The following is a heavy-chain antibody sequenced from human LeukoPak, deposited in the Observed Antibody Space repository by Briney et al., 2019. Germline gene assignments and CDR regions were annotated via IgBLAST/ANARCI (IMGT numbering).Heavy chain of an antibody. Sequence: GRSLRLSCAASGFTFSSYAMHWVRQAPGKGLEWVAVISYDGSNKYYADSVKGRFTSSRDNSKNTLYLQMNSLRAEDTAIYYCANEYSKGDVWGQGTTVTVSS. V-gene: IGHV3-30-3*02. D-gene: IGHD4-11*01. CDR3: ANEYSKGDV. CDR1: GFTFSSYA. J-gene: IGHJ3*01. CDR2: ISYDGSNK.